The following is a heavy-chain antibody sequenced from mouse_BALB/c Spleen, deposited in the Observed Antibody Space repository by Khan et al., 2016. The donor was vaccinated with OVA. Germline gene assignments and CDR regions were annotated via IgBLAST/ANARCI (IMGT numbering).Heavy chain of an antibody. CDR3: ARDVSRYNYAMDY. CDR1: GYSITSDYA. V-gene: IGHV3-2*02. J-gene: IGHJ4*01. Sequence: EVQLVESGPGLVKPSQSLSLTCTVTGYSITSDYAWNWIRQFPGNPLEWMGYISYSGSTNYNPSIKSRITITRDTSKNQFILQLNSVTTEDTATYYWARDVSRYNYAMDYWGQGTSVTVSS. CDR2: ISYSGST. D-gene: IGHD1-1*01.